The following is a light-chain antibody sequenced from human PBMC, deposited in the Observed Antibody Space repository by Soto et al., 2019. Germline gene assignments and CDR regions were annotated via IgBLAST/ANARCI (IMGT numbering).Light chain of an antibody. J-gene: IGKJ5*01. V-gene: IGKV3-11*01. CDR3: QQRSSWPGT. CDR2: DAS. Sequence: ESVLTQSPATLSLSLGERATLSCRASQSVSSYLAWFQQKPGQAPRLLIYDASNRATGVPARFSGSGSGTDFTLTISSLEPEDFAVYYCQQRSSWPGTFGQGTRLEIK. CDR1: QSVSSY.